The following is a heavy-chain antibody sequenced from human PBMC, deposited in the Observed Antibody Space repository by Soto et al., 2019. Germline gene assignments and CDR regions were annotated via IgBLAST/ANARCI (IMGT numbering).Heavy chain of an antibody. CDR1: GGSISDYY. CDR2: IYYSGST. D-gene: IGHD4-17*01. V-gene: IGHV4-59*08. CDR3: ARRRRTVTTHYFEY. J-gene: IGHJ4*02. Sequence: PSDTLSLTCNVSGGSISDYYGIWIVQPPGKGLEWIGYIYYSGSTSYNPSLKGRVTMSVDTSKNQFSLKMSSVTAADTAVYYCARRRRTVTTHYFEYWGQGTLVTVSS.